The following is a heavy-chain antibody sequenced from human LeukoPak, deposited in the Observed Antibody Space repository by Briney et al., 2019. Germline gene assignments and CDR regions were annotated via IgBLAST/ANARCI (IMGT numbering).Heavy chain of an antibody. CDR3: ARSLYGETY. Sequence: GGSLRLSCAASGFTFSSHWMSWVRQAPAKGLEWVAKIKQDGSEKYYVDSVKGRFTISRDNTKNSLFLQMNSLRAEDTAVYYCARSLYGETYWGQGTLVTVSS. J-gene: IGHJ4*02. V-gene: IGHV3-7*02. CDR2: IKQDGSEK. CDR1: GFTFSSHW. D-gene: IGHD4-17*01.